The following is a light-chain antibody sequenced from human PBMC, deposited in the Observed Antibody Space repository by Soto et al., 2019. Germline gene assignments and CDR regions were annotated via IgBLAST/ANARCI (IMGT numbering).Light chain of an antibody. J-gene: IGLJ2*01. CDR2: EVS. CDR3: SSYTTSSTVV. V-gene: IGLV2-14*01. CDR1: SSDVGAYNY. Sequence: QFALTQPASVSGSPGQSITISCTGTSSDVGAYNYVSWYQQHPGKAPKLMISEVSNRPSGVSNRFSGSKSGNTASLTISGLQAEDEADYYCSSYTTSSTVVFGGGIKLTVL.